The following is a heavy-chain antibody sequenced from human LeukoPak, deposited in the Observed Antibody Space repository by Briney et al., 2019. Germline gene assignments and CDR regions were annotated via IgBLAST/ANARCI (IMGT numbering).Heavy chain of an antibody. D-gene: IGHD3-22*01. CDR1: GYTFTGYY. CDR3: ARDWATYYYDSSGPFMDV. J-gene: IGHJ6*02. CDR2: INPNSGGT. Sequence: ASVTVSCKASGYTFTGYYMHWVRQAPGQGLEWMGWINPNSGGTNYAQKFQGRVTMTRDTSISTAYMELSRLRSDDTAVYYCARDWATYYYDSSGPFMDVWGQGTTVTVSS. V-gene: IGHV1-2*02.